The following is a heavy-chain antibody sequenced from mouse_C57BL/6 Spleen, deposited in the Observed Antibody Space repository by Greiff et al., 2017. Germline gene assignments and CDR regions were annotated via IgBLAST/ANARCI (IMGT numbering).Heavy chain of an antibody. Sequence: DVQLQESGPGLVKPSQSLSLTCSVTGYSITSGYYWNWIRQFPGNKLEWMGYISYDGSNNYNPSLKNRISITRDTSKNQFFLKLNSVTTEDTATYYCARYDEDFDYWGQGTTLTVSS. J-gene: IGHJ2*01. CDR2: ISYDGSN. CDR1: GYSITSGYY. D-gene: IGHD2-3*01. CDR3: ARYDEDFDY. V-gene: IGHV3-6*01.